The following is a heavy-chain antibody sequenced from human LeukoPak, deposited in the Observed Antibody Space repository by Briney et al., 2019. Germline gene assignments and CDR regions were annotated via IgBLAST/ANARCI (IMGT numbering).Heavy chain of an antibody. J-gene: IGHJ4*02. V-gene: IGHV3-66*01. CDR2: IYSGGSS. D-gene: IGHD3-22*01. CDR1: GFTFSSYG. Sequence: GGSLRLSCAASGFTFSSYGMHWVRQAPGKGLEWVSVIYSGGSSYYADSVKGRFTISRDNSKNTLYLQMNSLRAEDTAVYYCYSMIVVEIRVINDYWGQGTLATVSS. CDR3: YSMIVVEIRVINDY.